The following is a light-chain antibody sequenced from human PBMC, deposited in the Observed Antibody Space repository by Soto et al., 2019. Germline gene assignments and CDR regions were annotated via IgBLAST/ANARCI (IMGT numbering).Light chain of an antibody. V-gene: IGKV3-11*01. CDR1: QSVSSY. Sequence: EIVLTQSPATLSLSPGERATLSCRASQSVSSYLAWYQQKPGQAPRLLIYDASNRATGIPARFSGSGSGTEFTLTISSLQSEDFATYYCQQYNSYPWTFGQGTKVDIK. J-gene: IGKJ1*01. CDR2: DAS. CDR3: QQYNSYPWT.